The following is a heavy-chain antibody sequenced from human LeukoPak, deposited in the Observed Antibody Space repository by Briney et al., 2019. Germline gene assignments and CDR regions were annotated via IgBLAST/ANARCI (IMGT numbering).Heavy chain of an antibody. Sequence: GGSLRLSCAASGFTFSDYAMSWVRQVPDKGLQWVSSISPSGGGTHYADSVRGRFTISRDNSQNTLYLQMNSLRAEDTAVYYCGRGYSNGPAIDSWGQGPLVTVSS. J-gene: IGHJ4*02. CDR3: GRGYSNGPAIDS. CDR1: GFTFSDYA. D-gene: IGHD5-18*01. CDR2: ISPSGGGT. V-gene: IGHV3-23*01.